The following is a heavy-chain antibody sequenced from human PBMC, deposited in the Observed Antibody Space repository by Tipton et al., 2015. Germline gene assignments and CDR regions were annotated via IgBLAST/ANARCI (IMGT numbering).Heavy chain of an antibody. Sequence: QLVQSGAEVKEPGVSVKVSCKASGYTLTSYDINWVRQATGQGLEWMGWMNPKSGNTGYAQKFQGRVTMTRDTSISTAYMELSSLTSEDTAVYYCARDLEHGMDVWGQGTTVTVSS. D-gene: IGHD5-24*01. CDR3: ARDLEHGMDV. J-gene: IGHJ6*02. V-gene: IGHV1-8*01. CDR1: GYTLTSYD. CDR2: MNPKSGNT.